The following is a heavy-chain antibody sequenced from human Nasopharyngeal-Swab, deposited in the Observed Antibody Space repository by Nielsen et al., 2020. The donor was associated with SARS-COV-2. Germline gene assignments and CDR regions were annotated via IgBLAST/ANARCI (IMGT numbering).Heavy chain of an antibody. J-gene: IGHJ4*02. V-gene: IGHV3-48*04. CDR1: GFTFSSYS. CDR2: ISSSSSTI. D-gene: IGHD1-26*01. CDR3: ARDPPVGATTVFDY. Sequence: GGSLRLSCAASGFTFSSYSMNWVRQAPGKGLEWVSYISSSSSTIYYADSVKGRFTISRDNAKNSLYLQMNSLRAEDTAVYYCARDPPVGATTVFDYWGQGTLVTVSP.